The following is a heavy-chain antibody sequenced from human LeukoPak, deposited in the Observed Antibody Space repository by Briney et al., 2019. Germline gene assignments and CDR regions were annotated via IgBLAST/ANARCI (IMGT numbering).Heavy chain of an antibody. CDR2: INPNSGGT. V-gene: IGHV1-2*02. CDR1: GYTFTGYY. Sequence: ASVKVSCKASGYTFTGYYMHWVRQAPGQGLEWMGWINPNSGGTNYAQKFQGRVTMTRDTSISTAYMELSRPRSDDTAVYYCARAVVPAAILYLDDNWFDPWGQGTLVTVSS. CDR3: ARAVVPAAILYLDDNWFDP. J-gene: IGHJ5*02. D-gene: IGHD2-2*01.